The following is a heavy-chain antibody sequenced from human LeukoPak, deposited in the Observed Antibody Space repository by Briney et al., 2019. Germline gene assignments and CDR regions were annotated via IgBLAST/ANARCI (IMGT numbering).Heavy chain of an antibody. CDR3: AKFRGSERTVIDC. CDR1: GFPFSSHG. CDR2: ISSGSDYT. J-gene: IGHJ4*02. V-gene: IGHV3-23*01. D-gene: IGHD1-1*01. Sequence: GGSLRLSCAASGFPFSSHGMSWVRQAPGKGPEWVSSISSGSDYTFYADSVRGRFTIFRDNSKNTVEVQLNSLRAEDTAVYYCAKFRGSERTVIDCWGQGTLVTVSS.